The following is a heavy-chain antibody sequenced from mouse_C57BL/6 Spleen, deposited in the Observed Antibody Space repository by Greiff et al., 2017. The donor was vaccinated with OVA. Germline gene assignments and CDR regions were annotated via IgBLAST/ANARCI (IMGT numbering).Heavy chain of an antibody. J-gene: IGHJ4*01. Sequence: QVQLQQPGAELVRPGSSVKLSCKASGYTFTSYWLDWVKQRPGHGLEWIGNIYPSDSETHYNQKFKDKATLTVDKSSSTAYMQLSSLTSEDSAVYYCARGGYAMDYWGQGTSVTVSS. CDR3: ARGGYAMDY. V-gene: IGHV1-61*01. CDR2: IYPSDSET. CDR1: GYTFTSYW.